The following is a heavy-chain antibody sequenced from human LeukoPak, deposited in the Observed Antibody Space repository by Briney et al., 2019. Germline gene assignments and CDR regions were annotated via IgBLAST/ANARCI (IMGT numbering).Heavy chain of an antibody. CDR2: IYFSGTT. CDR3: ARRRAEGGRYRHYKWFDL. V-gene: IGHV4-61*05. J-gene: IGHJ5*02. D-gene: IGHD3-16*02. CDR1: GCAITSSSYY. Sequence: SGTLSLTCTVSGCAITSSSYYWGCLRQPQGKELEWIGYIYFSGTTKYNPSLERRVTISVDASKKQFSLKLSSVTAADTAVYYCARRRAEGGRYRHYKWFDLWGRGILVSVSS.